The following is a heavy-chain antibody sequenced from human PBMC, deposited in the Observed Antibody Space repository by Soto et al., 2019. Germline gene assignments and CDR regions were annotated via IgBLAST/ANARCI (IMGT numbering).Heavy chain of an antibody. Sequence: QVQLVESGGGVVQPGRSLRLSCAASGFTFSSYAMHWVRQAPGKGLEWVAVISYDGSNKYYADSVKGRFTISRDNSKNTLYLQMNSLRAEDTAVYYCARGRLNQYDFWSGYYSPGTAFDIWGQGTMVTVSS. D-gene: IGHD3-3*01. CDR3: ARGRLNQYDFWSGYYSPGTAFDI. J-gene: IGHJ3*02. CDR1: GFTFSSYA. CDR2: ISYDGSNK. V-gene: IGHV3-30-3*01.